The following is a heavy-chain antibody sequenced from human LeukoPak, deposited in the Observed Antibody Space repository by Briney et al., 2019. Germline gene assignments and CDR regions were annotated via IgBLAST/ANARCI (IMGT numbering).Heavy chain of an antibody. Sequence: FGPAVVKPTQTLTLTCTFSGFSLTTTGMCVSWIRQPPGMALEWLPRIHMDDDKYYSTSLKTRLTISKDTSKSQVVLTMTSMGPVDTGTYFCARRRGGEYFEYWGEGTLVTVSS. CDR2: IHMDDDK. CDR3: ARRRGGEYFEY. J-gene: IGHJ4*02. D-gene: IGHD3-10*01. V-gene: IGHV2-70*11. CDR1: GFSLTTTGMC.